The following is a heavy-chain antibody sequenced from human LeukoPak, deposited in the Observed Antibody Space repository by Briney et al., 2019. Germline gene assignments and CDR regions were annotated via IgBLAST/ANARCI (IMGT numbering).Heavy chain of an antibody. V-gene: IGHV4-59*11. Sequence: SETLSLTCTVSGGSISSHYWSWIRQPPGKGLEWIGYIYCSGSTNYNPSLKSRVTISVDTSKNQFSLKLSSVTAADTAVYYCASTKLWELELNGFGYWGQGTLVTVSS. CDR1: GGSISSHY. CDR2: IYCSGST. J-gene: IGHJ4*02. CDR3: ASTKLWELELNGFGY. D-gene: IGHD1-7*01.